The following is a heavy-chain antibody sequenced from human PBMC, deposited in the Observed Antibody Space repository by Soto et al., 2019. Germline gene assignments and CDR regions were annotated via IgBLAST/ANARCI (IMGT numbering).Heavy chain of an antibody. J-gene: IGHJ4*02. Sequence: ASVKVSCKASGYTFTEYYLYWVRQAPGQGPEWLGGINPRTGDTNQAQKFQGRVTMTRDMSLTTAYMELHRLTSDDTAGYICARAPVGGGARYYCAYWGQRSLVPISS. D-gene: IGHD3-16*01. CDR2: INPRTGDT. CDR3: ARAPVGGGARYYCAY. CDR1: GYTFTEYY. V-gene: IGHV1-2*02.